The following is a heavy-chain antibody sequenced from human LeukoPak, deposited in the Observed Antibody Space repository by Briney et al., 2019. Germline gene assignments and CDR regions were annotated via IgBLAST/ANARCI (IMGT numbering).Heavy chain of an antibody. D-gene: IGHD2-15*01. V-gene: IGHV3-30*18. Sequence: GRSLRLSCAASGFTFDNYGMHWVRQAPGKGLEWVADISSDGAPQYYADSVKGRFTISRDNSKNTLNLQMNCLRPGDTAVYYCAKGCLGGGNCFFFQHWGQGTLVTVSS. CDR1: GFTFDNYG. CDR2: ISSDGAPQ. J-gene: IGHJ1*01. CDR3: AKGCLGGGNCFFFQH.